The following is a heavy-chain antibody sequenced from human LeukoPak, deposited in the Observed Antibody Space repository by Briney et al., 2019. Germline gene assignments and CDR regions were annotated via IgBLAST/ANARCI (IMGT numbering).Heavy chain of an antibody. CDR1: GFTFSSYW. CDR2: INSDGSST. CDR3: ARGLPSTSCYGCPLYYYGMDV. J-gene: IGHJ6*04. D-gene: IGHD2-2*01. Sequence: GGSLRLSCAASGFTFSSYWMHWVRHAPGKGLVWVSRINSDGSSTIYADSVKGRFTISRDNAKNTLYLQMNSLRAEDTAVYYCARGLPSTSCYGCPLYYYGMDVWGKGTTVTVSS. V-gene: IGHV3-74*01.